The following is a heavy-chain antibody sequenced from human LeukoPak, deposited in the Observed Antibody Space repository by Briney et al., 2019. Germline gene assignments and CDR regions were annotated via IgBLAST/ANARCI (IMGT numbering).Heavy chain of an antibody. CDR1: GFPFSIYA. CDR3: AKVGVSVYCSSTSCYLAY. J-gene: IGHJ4*02. CDR2: ISGSGGST. V-gene: IGHV3-23*01. D-gene: IGHD2-2*01. Sequence: PGGSLRLSCAASGFPFSIYAMSWVRQAPGKGLEWVSAISGSGGSTYYADSVKGRFTISRDNSKNTLYLQMNSLRAEDTAVYYCAKVGVSVYCSSTSCYLAYWGQGTLVTVSS.